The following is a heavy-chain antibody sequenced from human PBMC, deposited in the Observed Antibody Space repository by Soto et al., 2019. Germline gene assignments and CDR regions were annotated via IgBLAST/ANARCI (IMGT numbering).Heavy chain of an antibody. Sequence: GWSLRLSCASSVFTFINAWMSWVRQAPGKGLEWVGRIKSKTNGGTTDYAAPVIGRFTISRDDSKNTLYLQMNSLKTEDTAVYYCTTDDPINRSWGQGTLVTVSS. J-gene: IGHJ5*02. CDR2: IKSKTNGGTT. CDR1: VFTFINAW. CDR3: TTDDPINRS. V-gene: IGHV3-15*01.